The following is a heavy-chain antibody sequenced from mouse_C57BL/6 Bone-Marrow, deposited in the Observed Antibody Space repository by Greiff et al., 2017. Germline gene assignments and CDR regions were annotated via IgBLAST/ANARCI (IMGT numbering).Heavy chain of an antibody. CDR3: ARASYGSSHYYYAMDY. J-gene: IGHJ4*01. Sequence: VMLVESGPGLVQPSQSLSITCTVSGFSLTSYGVHWVRQSPGKGLEWLGVIWSGGSTDYNAAFISRLSISKDNSKSQVFFKMNSLQADDTAIYYCARASYGSSHYYYAMDYWGQGTSVTVSS. CDR2: IWSGGST. D-gene: IGHD1-1*01. CDR1: GFSLTSYG. V-gene: IGHV2-2*01.